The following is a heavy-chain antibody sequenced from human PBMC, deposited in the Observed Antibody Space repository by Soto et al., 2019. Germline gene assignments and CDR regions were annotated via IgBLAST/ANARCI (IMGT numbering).Heavy chain of an antibody. CDR2: IYYSGST. V-gene: IGHV4-39*01. Sequence: QLQLQESGPGLVKPSETLSLTCTVSGGSISSSSYYWGWIRQPPGKGLEWIGSIYYSGSTYYNPSLKSRVTIAVDTSKNQFSLKLSSVTAADTAVYYCARHTFLSSSGWFGGVDFDYWGQGTLVTVSS. CDR3: ARHTFLSSSGWFGGVDFDY. D-gene: IGHD6-19*01. J-gene: IGHJ4*02. CDR1: GGSISSSSYY.